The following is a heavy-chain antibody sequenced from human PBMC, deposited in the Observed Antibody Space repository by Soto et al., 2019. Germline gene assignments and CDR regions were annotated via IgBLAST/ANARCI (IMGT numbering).Heavy chain of an antibody. D-gene: IGHD6-6*01. CDR1: GGSISSSSYY. J-gene: IGHJ5*02. Sequence: SETLSLTCIASGGSISSSSYYWGWLRQPPGKGLEWIGSIYYSGSTYYNPSLKRRVTISVDPSKTQFSLKLSSVTAADTAVFYCARHRARNWFDPWGQGTLVTVSS. V-gene: IGHV4-39*01. CDR2: IYYSGST. CDR3: ARHRARNWFDP.